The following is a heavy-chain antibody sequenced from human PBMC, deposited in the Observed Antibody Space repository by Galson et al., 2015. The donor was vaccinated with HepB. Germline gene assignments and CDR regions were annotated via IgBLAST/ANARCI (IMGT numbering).Heavy chain of an antibody. CDR2: TSSDSSDV. J-gene: IGHJ4*02. CDR3: TRDFSTSFYRDYYFDY. D-gene: IGHD2-2*01. Sequence: SLRLSCAASGFVFSRYSMNWVRQAPGKGLEWVSSTSSDSSDVHYGDSVKGRFTVSRDNANNSMYLQMKSLRVEDTGVYYCTRDFSTSFYRDYYFDYGGQGILVTVSS. V-gene: IGHV3-21*06. CDR1: GFVFSRYS.